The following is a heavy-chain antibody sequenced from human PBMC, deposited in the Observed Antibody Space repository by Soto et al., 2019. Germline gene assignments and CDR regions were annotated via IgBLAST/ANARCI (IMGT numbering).Heavy chain of an antibody. Sequence: LRLSCAASGFTFRIYAMSWVRQAPGKGLEWVSAISGSGGSTYHADSVKGRFTISRDNSKNTLYLQMNSLRAEDTAVYYCAKGQGVVPAANEYYYYGMDVWGQGTTVTVSS. J-gene: IGHJ6*02. D-gene: IGHD2-2*01. CDR3: AKGQGVVPAANEYYYYGMDV. CDR1: GFTFRIYA. CDR2: ISGSGGST. V-gene: IGHV3-23*01.